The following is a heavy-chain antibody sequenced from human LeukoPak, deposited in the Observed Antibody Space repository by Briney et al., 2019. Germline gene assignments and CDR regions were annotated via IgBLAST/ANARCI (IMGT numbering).Heavy chain of an antibody. V-gene: IGHV4-59*01. CDR2: IYYSGST. Sequence: SETLSLTCTVSGGSISSYYWSWIRQPPGKGLEWIGYIYYSGSTNYNPSLKSRVTISVDTSKNQFSLKLSSVTAADTAVYYCARIPPYDFWSQGSYYYYMDVWGKGTTVTVSS. CDR3: ARIPPYDFWSQGSYYYYMDV. J-gene: IGHJ6*03. CDR1: GGSISSYY. D-gene: IGHD3-3*01.